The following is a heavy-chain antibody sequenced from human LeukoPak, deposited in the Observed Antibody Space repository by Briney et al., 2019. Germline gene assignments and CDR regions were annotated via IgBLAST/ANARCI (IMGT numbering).Heavy chain of an antibody. J-gene: IGHJ4*02. CDR2: IYHSGRS. D-gene: IGHD3-10*01. Sequence: PSETLSLTCTVSGYSISSGYYCCWLRQPPRKRLEWTVIIYHSGRSYYNPSLKSRGTISVDTDKNQFSLKLSSVTAADTGVYYCARDGNYGSGSLDYWGQGTLVTVSS. CDR3: ARDGNYGSGSLDY. CDR1: GYSISSGYY. V-gene: IGHV4-38-2*02.